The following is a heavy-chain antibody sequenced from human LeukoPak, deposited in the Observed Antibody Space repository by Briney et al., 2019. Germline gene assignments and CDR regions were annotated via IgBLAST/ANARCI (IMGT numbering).Heavy chain of an antibody. CDR2: IYYSGST. D-gene: IGHD1-14*01. CDR1: GGSISSSSYY. J-gene: IGHJ4*02. Sequence: TSETLSLTCTVSGGSISSSSYYWGWIRQPPGKGLEWIGSIYYSGSTYYNPSLKSRVTISVDTSKNQFSLKLSSVTAADTAVYYCARDWEVKRVAEPGYWGQGTLVTVSS. V-gene: IGHV4-39*07. CDR3: ARDWEVKRVAEPGY.